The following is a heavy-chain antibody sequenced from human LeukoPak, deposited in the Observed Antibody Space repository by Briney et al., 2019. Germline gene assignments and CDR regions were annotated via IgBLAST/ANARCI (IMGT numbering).Heavy chain of an antibody. J-gene: IGHJ5*02. D-gene: IGHD6-13*01. V-gene: IGHV1-18*01. CDR2: ISAYSGDT. Sequence: GASVKVSCKASGYTFTSYGISWVRQTPGQGLEWMGWISAYSGDTNYAQKFQGRATMTTDTSTSTAYMELRSLSSDDTAVYYCARGIRAAAGDRWGQGTLVTVSS. CDR3: ARGIRAAAGDR. CDR1: GYTFTSYG.